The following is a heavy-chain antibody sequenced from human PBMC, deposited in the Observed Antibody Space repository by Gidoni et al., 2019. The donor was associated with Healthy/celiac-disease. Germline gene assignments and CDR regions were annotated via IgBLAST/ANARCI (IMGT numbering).Heavy chain of an antibody. V-gene: IGHV2-5*02. J-gene: IGHJ4*02. Sequence: QITLKESGPTLVKPTQTLTLTCPFSGFSLSTSGVGVGWIRQPPGKALEWLALIYWDDDKRYNPSLKSRLTITKDTSKNQVVLTMTNMDPMDTATYYCAHRLRATHWGQGTLVTVSS. CDR2: IYWDDDK. CDR1: GFSLSTSGVG. CDR3: AHRLRATH.